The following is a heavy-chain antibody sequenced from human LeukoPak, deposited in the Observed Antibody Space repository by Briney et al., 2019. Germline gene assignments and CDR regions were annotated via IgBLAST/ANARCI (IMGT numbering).Heavy chain of an antibody. D-gene: IGHD4-17*01. J-gene: IGHJ2*01. CDR3: ARAARYGAPGVGCFDL. V-gene: IGHV3-53*01. CDR2: IYGGDSR. Sequence: GGSLRLSCAASGFTVSSNYMNWVRLAPGKGLEWVSLIYGGDSRYYADSVKGRFIISRDNSKNTLYLQVNSLRAEDTAVYYCARAARYGAPGVGCFDLWGRGTLVTVSS. CDR1: GFTVSSNY.